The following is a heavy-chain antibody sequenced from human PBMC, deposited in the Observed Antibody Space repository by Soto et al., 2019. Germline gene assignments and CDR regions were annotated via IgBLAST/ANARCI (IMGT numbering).Heavy chain of an antibody. CDR2: TYYRSKWYN. J-gene: IGHJ6*02. D-gene: IGHD2-15*01. V-gene: IGHV6-1*01. Sequence: SQTLSLTCAISGDSVSSNSAAWNWIRQSPSGGLEWLGRTYYRSKWYNDYAVSVKSRITINPDTSKNQFSLQLNSVTPEDTAVYYCARAQGVVAAPPTYYYYGMDVWGQGTTVTVSS. CDR1: GDSVSSNSAA. CDR3: ARAQGVVAAPPTYYYYGMDV.